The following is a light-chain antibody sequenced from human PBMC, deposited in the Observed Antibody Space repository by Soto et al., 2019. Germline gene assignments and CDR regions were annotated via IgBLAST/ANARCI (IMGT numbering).Light chain of an antibody. CDR1: QSILHSNGYNY. CDR2: LGS. J-gene: IGKJ1*01. V-gene: IGKV2-28*01. Sequence: DIVMTQSPLSLPVTPGEPASISCRSSQSILHSNGYNYLDWYMQKPGQSPQLLIYLGSNRASGVPERFSGSGSGTDFTLKISRLEGEGVGAYYCIQSLQSCTFPQGTKVELQ. CDR3: IQSLQSCT.